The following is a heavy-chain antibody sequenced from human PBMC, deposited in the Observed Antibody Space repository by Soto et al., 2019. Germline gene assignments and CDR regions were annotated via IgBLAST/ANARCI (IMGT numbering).Heavy chain of an antibody. J-gene: IGHJ3*02. D-gene: IGHD6-13*01. V-gene: IGHV4-59*01. CDR3: ARVRRYSSRPDAFDI. Sequence: QVQLQESGPGLVKPSETLSLTCTVSGGSIGSYYWNWIRQPPGKGLEWVWYIDYSGSTNYNPSPTSRVTISIGTSKNQFSLNLSSVTAADTAVYHCARVRRYSSRPDAFDIWGQGTMVTVSS. CDR1: GGSIGSYY. CDR2: IDYSGST.